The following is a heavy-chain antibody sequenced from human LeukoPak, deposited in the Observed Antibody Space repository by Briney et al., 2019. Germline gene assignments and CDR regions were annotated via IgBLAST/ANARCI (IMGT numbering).Heavy chain of an antibody. J-gene: IGHJ4*02. CDR2: INHRGTT. CDR1: GGSFSDYY. CDR3: ARASQSSGYYFGPWGY. D-gene: IGHD3-22*01. Sequence: SETLSLTCAVNGGSFSDYYCSWIRQAPGKGLEWIGDINHRGTTNYNPSLKSRVTISVDTSKIQLSLKLTSVTAADSAVYYCARASQSSGYYFGPWGYWGQGTLVTVSS. V-gene: IGHV4-34*01.